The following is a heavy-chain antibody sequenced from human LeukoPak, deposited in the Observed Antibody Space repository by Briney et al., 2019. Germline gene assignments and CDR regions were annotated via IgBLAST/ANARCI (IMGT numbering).Heavy chain of an antibody. CDR3: ARSRSMSKNDKNLRY. CDR1: GFTFSAYT. Sequence: GGSLRLSCAASGFTFSAYTMNWVRHAPGKGLEWVSSIKASDNYIYYAASVAGRFTISTDAAQNSVYLQMDSLRAEDTATYYCARSRSMSKNDKNLRYWGQGTLVTVSS. D-gene: IGHD1-26*01. J-gene: IGHJ4*02. CDR2: IKASDNYI. V-gene: IGHV3-21*01.